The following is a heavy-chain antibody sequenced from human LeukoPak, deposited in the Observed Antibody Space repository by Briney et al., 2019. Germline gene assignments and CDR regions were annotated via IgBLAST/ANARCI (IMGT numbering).Heavy chain of an antibody. Sequence: PGGSLRLSCAASGFTFSSYAMSWVRQAPGKGLEWVSAISGSGGSTYYADSVKGRFTTSRDNSKNTLYLQMNSLRAEDTAVYYCAKFGRDYYYYMDVWGKGTTVTVSS. CDR3: AKFGRDYYYYMDV. CDR2: ISGSGGST. CDR1: GFTFSSYA. V-gene: IGHV3-23*01. J-gene: IGHJ6*03. D-gene: IGHD3-16*01.